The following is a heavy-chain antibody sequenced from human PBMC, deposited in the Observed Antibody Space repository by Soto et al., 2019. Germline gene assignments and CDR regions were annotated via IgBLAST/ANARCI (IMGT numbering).Heavy chain of an antibody. CDR3: ARRGTR. J-gene: IGHJ3*01. Sequence: EVQLVESGGGLVQPGGSLRLSCAASGFTFSSSEMYWVRQAPGKGLEWISYIHPGGQTIFYAESVKGRFTISRDNAKHSVYLQVNSLRAEHTTVYYCARRGTRWGRGTKVTVSS. V-gene: IGHV3-48*03. D-gene: IGHD1-1*01. CDR1: GFTFSSSE. CDR2: IHPGGQTI.